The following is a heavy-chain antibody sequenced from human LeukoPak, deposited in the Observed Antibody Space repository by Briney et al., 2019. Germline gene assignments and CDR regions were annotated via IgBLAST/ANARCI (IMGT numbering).Heavy chain of an antibody. CDR3: ARVFLGYDILIGYYIAHFDY. J-gene: IGHJ4*02. CDR2: ISAYNGNT. CDR1: GYTFTSYG. V-gene: IGHV1-18*01. D-gene: IGHD3-9*01. Sequence: ASVKVSFKASGYTFTSYGISWVRQAPGQGLEGMGWISAYNGNTNYAQKLQGRVTMTTDTSTRTAYIELRSLRSDDTAVYYCARVFLGYDILIGYYIAHFDYWGQGTLVTVSS.